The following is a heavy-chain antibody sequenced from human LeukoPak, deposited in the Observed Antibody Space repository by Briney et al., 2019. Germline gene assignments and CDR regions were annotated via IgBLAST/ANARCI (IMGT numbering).Heavy chain of an antibody. CDR1: GYSISSGYY. Sequence: PSETLSLTCAVSGYSISSGYYWGWIRQSPGKGLEWIGSIYHSGSTYYNPSLKSRVTISVDTSKNQFSLKLSSVTAADTAVYYCARGNILKVRQNAFDIWGQGTMVTVSS. CDR3: ARGNILKVRQNAFDI. D-gene: IGHD3-10*01. V-gene: IGHV4-38-2*01. J-gene: IGHJ3*02. CDR2: IYHSGST.